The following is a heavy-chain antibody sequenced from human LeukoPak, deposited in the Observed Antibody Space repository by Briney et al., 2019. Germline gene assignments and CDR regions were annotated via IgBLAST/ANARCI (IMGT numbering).Heavy chain of an antibody. CDR2: IYYSGST. Sequence: KPSETLSLTCTVSGGSISSSSYYWGWIRQPPGKGLEWIGSIYYSGSTYYNPSLKSRVTISVDTSKNQFSLKLSSVTAADTAVYYCASPAESYYYDSSGNSRGYYFDYWGQGTLVTVSS. V-gene: IGHV4-39*01. J-gene: IGHJ4*02. CDR3: ASPAESYYYDSSGNSRGYYFDY. CDR1: GGSISSSSYY. D-gene: IGHD3-22*01.